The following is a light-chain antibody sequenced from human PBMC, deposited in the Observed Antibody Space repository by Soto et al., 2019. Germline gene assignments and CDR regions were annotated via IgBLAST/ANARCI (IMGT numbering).Light chain of an antibody. V-gene: IGKV3-15*01. CDR3: QQYNNWCLCT. CDR1: QSVSSN. CDR2: GAS. J-gene: IGKJ1*01. Sequence: EIVMTQSPATLSVSPGERATLSCRASQSVSSNFAWYQQKPGQAPRLLIYGASTRATGIPARFSGSGSVTEFTLTISSLQTEDFAVDYCQQYNNWCLCTFGRGTKVEIK.